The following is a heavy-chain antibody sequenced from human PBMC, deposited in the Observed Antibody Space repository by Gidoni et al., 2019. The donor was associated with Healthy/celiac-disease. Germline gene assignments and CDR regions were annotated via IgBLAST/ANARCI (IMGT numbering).Heavy chain of an antibody. CDR1: GFTFSGSA. D-gene: IGHD2-21*02. J-gene: IGHJ4*02. Sequence: EVQLVESGGGLVQPGGSLRLSCASSGFTFSGSAMHWCSQASGKGLEWVGRMRSKANSYATAYAASVKGRFTISRDDSKNTAYLQMNSLKTEDRAVYYCLAYCGGDCYQPGDYWGQGTLVTVSS. CDR2: MRSKANSYAT. CDR3: LAYCGGDCYQPGDY. V-gene: IGHV3-73*02.